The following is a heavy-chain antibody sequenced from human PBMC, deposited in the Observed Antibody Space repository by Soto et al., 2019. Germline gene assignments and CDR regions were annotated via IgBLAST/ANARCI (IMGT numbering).Heavy chain of an antibody. D-gene: IGHD2-21*01. CDR1: GNTFGRNA. CDR2: IIPMFPTT. CDR3: TKDGDSSDYGY. Sequence: QVQLVQSGAEVKRPGSSVSVSCKASGNTFGRNAIHWVRQAPGQGLEWMGGIIPMFPTTNYAQKFKGRLTIYADESTGTAYMEMTSLTSEETAVYYCTKDGDSSDYGYWGQGTLVTVSS. V-gene: IGHV1-69*01. J-gene: IGHJ4*02.